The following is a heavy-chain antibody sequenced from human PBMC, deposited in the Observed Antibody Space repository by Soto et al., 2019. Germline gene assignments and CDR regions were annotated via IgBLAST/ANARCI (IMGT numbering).Heavy chain of an antibody. CDR2: IIPSNGTA. CDR3: ARVSQYSSGWSVPGAFDI. Sequence: ASVKVSCKASGGTFSSYAISWVRQAPGQGLEWMGGIIPSNGTANYSQKFQGRVTITADASASTAYMELSSLRSEDTAVYYCARVSQYSSGWSVPGAFDIWGQGTMVTVSS. V-gene: IGHV1-69*13. CDR1: GGTFSSYA. J-gene: IGHJ3*02. D-gene: IGHD6-19*01.